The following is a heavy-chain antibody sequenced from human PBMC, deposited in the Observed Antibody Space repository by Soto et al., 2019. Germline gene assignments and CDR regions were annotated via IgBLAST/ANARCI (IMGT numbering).Heavy chain of an antibody. D-gene: IGHD3-10*01. CDR1: GFTFSDYN. Sequence: HVQLVDSGGVLVKPGGSLRLSCEASGFTFSDYNMNWLRQAPGKGLELVSYISSSSSYTKYADSVKGRFTISRDNAKNSLYLQMNSLRVDDTAVYYCVRDRFTIGGMDVWGQGTTVTVSS. CDR2: ISSSSSYT. J-gene: IGHJ6*02. CDR3: VRDRFTIGGMDV. V-gene: IGHV3-11*05.